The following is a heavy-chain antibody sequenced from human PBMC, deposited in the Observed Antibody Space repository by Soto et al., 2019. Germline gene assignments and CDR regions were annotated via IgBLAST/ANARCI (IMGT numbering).Heavy chain of an antibody. D-gene: IGHD2-8*01. CDR1: GYSFTSYW. V-gene: IGHV5-51*01. Sequence: VESLKISCKGSGYSFTSYWIGWVRQIPWKGLEWMAIIYPGDSYIRYNPSFQGQVTISADKSISTADLQWSSLKASDTAMYYCARQPSNGQLFLLGKGNTVTVSA. CDR2: IYPGDSYI. CDR3: ARQPSNGQLFL. J-gene: IGHJ6*04.